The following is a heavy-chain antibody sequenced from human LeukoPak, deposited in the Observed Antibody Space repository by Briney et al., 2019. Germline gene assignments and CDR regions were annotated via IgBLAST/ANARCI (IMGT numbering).Heavy chain of an antibody. Sequence: GESLKISCKGSGYSFTDYWIGWVRQMPGKGLDWMGIIYPGDPRTTYSPSFQGQVTISADKSIRTAYLQWNSLKASDTAIYYCVRHLSDITSCPNYWGPGTLITVAS. V-gene: IGHV5-51*01. CDR1: GYSFTDYW. CDR3: VRHLSDITSCPNY. CDR2: IYPGDPRT. J-gene: IGHJ4*02. D-gene: IGHD2-2*01.